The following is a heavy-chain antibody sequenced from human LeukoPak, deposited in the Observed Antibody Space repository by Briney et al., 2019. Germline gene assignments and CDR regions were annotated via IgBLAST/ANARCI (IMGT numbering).Heavy chain of an antibody. Sequence: ASVKVSCKASGGTFSSYAISWVRQAPGQGLEWMGRIIPILGIANYAQKSQGRVTITADKSTSTAYMELSSLRSEDTAVYYCARAPPGGGSGGSPRWIVDYWGQGTLVTVSS. V-gene: IGHV1-69*04. CDR2: IIPILGIA. CDR1: GGTFSSYA. CDR3: ARAPPGGGSGGSPRWIVDY. J-gene: IGHJ4*02. D-gene: IGHD2-15*01.